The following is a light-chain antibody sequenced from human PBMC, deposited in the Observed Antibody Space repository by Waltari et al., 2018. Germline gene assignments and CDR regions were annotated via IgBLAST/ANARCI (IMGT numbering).Light chain of an antibody. CDR2: DTS. Sequence: DIVLTQSPATLSLSPGERATLSCRASQSLSNYLAWSQQKPGQAPRLLIYDTSNMATGIPARFSGSGFGTDFTLTISSLEPEDFAVYYCQQRRNWPLTFGGGTKVEIK. CDR1: QSLSNY. J-gene: IGKJ4*01. CDR3: QQRRNWPLT. V-gene: IGKV3-11*01.